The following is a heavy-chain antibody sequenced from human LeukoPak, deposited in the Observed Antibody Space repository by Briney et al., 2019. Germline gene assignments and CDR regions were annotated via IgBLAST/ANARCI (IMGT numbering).Heavy chain of an antibody. D-gene: IGHD1-26*01. J-gene: IGHJ4*02. V-gene: IGHV3-20*04. CDR1: GFTFDDYG. Sequence: GGSLRLSCAASGFTFDDYGMSWVRHARGKGLEWVSGINWNGGSTGYADSVKGRFTISRDNAKNSLYLQMNSLRAEDTALYYCARANSGSFLPFDYRGQGTLVTVSS. CDR2: INWNGGST. CDR3: ARANSGSFLPFDY.